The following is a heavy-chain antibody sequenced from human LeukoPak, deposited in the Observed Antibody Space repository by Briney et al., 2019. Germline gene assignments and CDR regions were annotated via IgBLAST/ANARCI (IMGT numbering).Heavy chain of an antibody. V-gene: IGHV3-53*05. CDR2: IYSGGST. J-gene: IGHJ6*03. D-gene: IGHD6-13*01. CDR1: GFTVSSNY. CDR3: AKDGGSSWYYMDV. Sequence: PGGSLRLSCAASGFTVSSNYMSWVRQAPGKGLEWVSVIYSGGSTYYADSVKGRFTISRDNSKNTLYLQMNSLRAEDAAVYYCAKDGGSSWYYMDVWGKGTTVTVSS.